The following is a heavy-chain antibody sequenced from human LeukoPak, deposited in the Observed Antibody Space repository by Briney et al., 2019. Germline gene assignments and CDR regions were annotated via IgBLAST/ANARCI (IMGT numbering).Heavy chain of an antibody. J-gene: IGHJ4*01. CDR3: ARGFFPEDPSGNPDFDY. V-gene: IGHV4-39*02. CDR2: ISYSGNT. CDR1: GESITIRGYF. D-gene: IGHD4-23*01. Sequence: PSETLSLTCTVSGESITIRGYFWGWVRQPPGKGLEWIGEISYSGNTKYNPSLKTRVTISMDTSKNQFSLRLTSVTAADTALYYCARGFFPEDPSGNPDFDYWGQGILVSVSS.